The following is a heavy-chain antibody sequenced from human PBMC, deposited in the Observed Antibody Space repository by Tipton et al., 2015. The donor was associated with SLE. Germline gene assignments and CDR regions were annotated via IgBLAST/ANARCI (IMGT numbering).Heavy chain of an antibody. D-gene: IGHD2-8*01. J-gene: IGHJ4*02. Sequence: TLSLTCTVSGDSISSRSYYWGWIRQPPGKGLERMGCVSYSGSTYYNPSLKSRVIIFLDTSKIQFSLKLSSVTAADTAVYYCARHGVTYRDWGQGALVTVSS. V-gene: IGHV4-39*01. CDR2: VSYSGST. CDR3: ARHGVTYRD. CDR1: GDSISSRSYY.